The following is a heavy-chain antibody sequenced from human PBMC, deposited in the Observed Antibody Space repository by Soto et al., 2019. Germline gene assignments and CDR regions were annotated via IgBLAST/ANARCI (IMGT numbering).Heavy chain of an antibody. D-gene: IGHD3-10*01. Sequence: GGSLRLSCAASGFTFKTYYMHCVRQAPGKGPEYVSAISSSGDSTYYADSVKGRFTISRDNSKNTMYLQMGSLRVEDMAFYYCASGIYFGWARCYFHYCGQGARGSVAS. J-gene: IGHJ4*02. CDR1: GFTFKTYY. CDR3: ASGIYFGWARCYFHY. V-gene: IGHV3-64*02. CDR2: ISSSGDST.